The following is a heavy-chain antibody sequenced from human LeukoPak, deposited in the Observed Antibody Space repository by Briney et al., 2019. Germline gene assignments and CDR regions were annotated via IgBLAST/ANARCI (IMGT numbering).Heavy chain of an antibody. CDR2: IYSGGST. CDR1: GFTVSSNY. Sequence: GGSLRLSCAASGFTVSSNYMSWVRQAPGKGLEWVSVIYSGGSTYYADSVKGRFTISRENSKNTLYLQMNSLRAEDTAVYYCARDCGGDCYSGSDYYYGMDVWGQGTTVTVSS. CDR3: ARDCGGDCYSGSDYYYGMDV. V-gene: IGHV3-66*02. D-gene: IGHD2-21*02. J-gene: IGHJ6*02.